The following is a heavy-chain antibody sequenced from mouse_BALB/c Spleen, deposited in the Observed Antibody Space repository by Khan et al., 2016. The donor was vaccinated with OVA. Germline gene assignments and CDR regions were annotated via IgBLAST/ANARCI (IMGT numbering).Heavy chain of an antibody. CDR3: ARDGYSPWFAY. CDR2: IDPENGDT. D-gene: IGHD2-3*01. Sequence: VQLKQSGAELVRPGALVKLSCKASGFNIKDYYMHWVKQRPEQGLVWIGRIDPENGDTIYDPKFQGKASITSDTSSITAYLQLSSLTSEDTAVYYCARDGYSPWFAYWGQGTLVTVSA. J-gene: IGHJ3*01. V-gene: IGHV14-1*02. CDR1: GFNIKDYY.